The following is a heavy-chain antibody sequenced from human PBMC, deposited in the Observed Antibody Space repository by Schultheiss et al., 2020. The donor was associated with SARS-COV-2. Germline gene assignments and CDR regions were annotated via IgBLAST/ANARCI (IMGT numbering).Heavy chain of an antibody. D-gene: IGHD5-12*01. CDR3: ARGLRNWYFDL. J-gene: IGHJ2*01. CDR1: GFTVSSNY. CDR2: ISSSSSYI. V-gene: IGHV3-21*05. Sequence: GGSLRLSCAASGFTVSSNYMSWVRQAPGKGLEWVSYISSSSSYIYYADSVKCRFTISRDNAKNSLYLQMNSLRAEDTAVYYCARGLRNWYFDLWGRGTLVTVSS.